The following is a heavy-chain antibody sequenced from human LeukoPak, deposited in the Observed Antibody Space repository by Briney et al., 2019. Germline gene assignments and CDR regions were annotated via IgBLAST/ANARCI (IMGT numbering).Heavy chain of an antibody. Sequence: SGGSLRLSCAASGFTFSSYGMHWVRQAPGKGLEWVSYISSSGTTMSYPDSVKGRFTISRDNAQNSLYLQLNSLRAGDTAVYYCARALRDAFDIWGQGTMVTVSS. CDR3: ARALRDAFDI. CDR2: ISSSGTTM. J-gene: IGHJ3*02. CDR1: GFTFSSYG. V-gene: IGHV3-48*04.